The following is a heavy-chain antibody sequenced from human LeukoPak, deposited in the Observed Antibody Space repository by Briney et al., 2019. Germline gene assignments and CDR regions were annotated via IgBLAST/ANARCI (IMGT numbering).Heavy chain of an antibody. Sequence: SQTLSLTCTVSGGSISSGDYYWSWIRQPPGKGLEWIAYMCYSGSTYYNPSLKSRVTMSADTSKNQLSLKLSSVTAADTAVYYCARPYYYDSRIDPWGQGILVTVSS. D-gene: IGHD3-22*01. J-gene: IGHJ5*02. CDR3: ARPYYYDSRIDP. CDR1: GGSISSGDYY. CDR2: MCYSGST. V-gene: IGHV4-30-4*01.